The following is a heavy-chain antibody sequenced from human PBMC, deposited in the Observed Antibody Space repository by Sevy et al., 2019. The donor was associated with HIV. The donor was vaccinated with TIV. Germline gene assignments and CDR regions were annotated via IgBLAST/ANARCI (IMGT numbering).Heavy chain of an antibody. J-gene: IGHJ4*02. V-gene: IGHV3-23*01. CDR3: ANAGGYSYGSTPFDY. CDR2: ISGSGGST. Sequence: GGSLRLSCAASGFTFSSYAMSWVRQAPGKGLEWVSAISGSGGSTYYADSVKGRFTITRDNSKNTLYLQMNSLGAEDTAVYYCANAGGYSYGSTPFDYWGQGTLVTVSS. D-gene: IGHD5-18*01. CDR1: GFTFSSYA.